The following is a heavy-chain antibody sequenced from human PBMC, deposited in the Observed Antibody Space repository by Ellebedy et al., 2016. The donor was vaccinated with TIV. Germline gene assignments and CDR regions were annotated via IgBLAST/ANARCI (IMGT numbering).Heavy chain of an antibody. D-gene: IGHD3-9*01. J-gene: IGHJ3*02. CDR2: IYYSGST. CDR1: GGSISSGGYY. Sequence: SETLSLXXTVSGGSISSGGYYWSWIRQHPGKGLEWIGYIYYSGSTYYNPSLKSRVTISVDTSKNQFSLKLSSVTDADTAVYYCARGTVLRYFHAFDIWGQGTMVTVSS. CDR3: ARGTVLRYFHAFDI. V-gene: IGHV4-31*03.